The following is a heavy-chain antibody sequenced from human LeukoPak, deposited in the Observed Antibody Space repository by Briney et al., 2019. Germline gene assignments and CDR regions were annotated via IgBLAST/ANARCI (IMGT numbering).Heavy chain of an antibody. D-gene: IGHD5-18*01. V-gene: IGHV4-4*07. CDR1: GGSISSYY. Sequence: SETLSLTCTVSGGSISSYYWSWIRQPAGKGLEWIGRIYTSGSTNHNPSLKSRVTMSVDTSKNQFSLKLSSVTAADTAVYYCANTAMASYYYYMDVWGKGTTVTVSS. CDR3: ANTAMASYYYYMDV. J-gene: IGHJ6*03. CDR2: IYTSGST.